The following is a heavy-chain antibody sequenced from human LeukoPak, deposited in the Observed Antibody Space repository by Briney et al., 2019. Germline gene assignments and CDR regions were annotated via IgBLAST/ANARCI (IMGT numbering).Heavy chain of an antibody. Sequence: PSETLSLTCGVYGESFSGEFCIWVRQAPGKGLEWIGEINHRGRTNYSPSLTGRVTISVDTSMNQFSLQLRSVTAADTALYYCARGQYDSGGYHYGIRAFYFDYWGQGILVTVSS. CDR1: GESFSGEF. D-gene: IGHD3-22*01. V-gene: IGHV4-34*01. CDR2: INHRGRT. J-gene: IGHJ4*02. CDR3: ARGQYDSGGYHYGIRAFYFDY.